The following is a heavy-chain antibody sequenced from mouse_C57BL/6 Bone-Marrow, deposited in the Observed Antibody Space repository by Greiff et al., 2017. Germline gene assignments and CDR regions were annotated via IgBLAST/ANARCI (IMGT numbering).Heavy chain of an antibody. Sequence: VQVVESGPGLVAPSQSLSITCTVSGFSLTSYAISWVSQPPGKGLEWLGVIWTGGGTNYNSDLKSRLSISKDNSKSQVFLKMNSLQTDDTARYDCARIVWLRLLCMDYWGQGTSVTVSS. D-gene: IGHD2-2*01. CDR1: GFSLTSYA. CDR2: IWTGGGT. V-gene: IGHV2-9-1*01. J-gene: IGHJ4*01. CDR3: ARIVWLRLLCMDY.